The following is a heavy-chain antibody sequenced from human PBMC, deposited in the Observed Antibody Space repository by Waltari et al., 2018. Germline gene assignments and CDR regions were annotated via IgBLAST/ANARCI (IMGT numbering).Heavy chain of an antibody. CDR3: ARDLALRLPGPLHY. V-gene: IGHV4-38-2*02. Sequence: QVQLQESGPGLVKPSATLSLTCAVSGYSISSGYYWGWIRPPPGKGLEWIGSIYHSGSTYYNPSLKSRVTISVDTSKNQFSLKLSSVTAADTAVYYCARDLALRLPGPLHYWGQGTLVTVSS. J-gene: IGHJ4*02. CDR1: GYSISSGYY. CDR2: IYHSGST.